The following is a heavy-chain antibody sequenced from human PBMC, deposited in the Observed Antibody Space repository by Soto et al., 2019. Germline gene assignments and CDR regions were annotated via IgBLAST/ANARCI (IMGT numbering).Heavy chain of an antibody. CDR1: GGSISSGGYY. J-gene: IGHJ5*02. Sequence: QVQLQESGPGLVKPSQTLSLTCTVSGGSISSGGYYWSWIRQHPGKGLEWIGYIYYSGSTYYNPSLKSRVTISVDTSKNQFSLKLSSVTAADTAVYYCARVLAVAGWMYHWFDPWGQGTLVIVSS. D-gene: IGHD6-19*01. V-gene: IGHV4-31*03. CDR2: IYYSGST. CDR3: ARVLAVAGWMYHWFDP.